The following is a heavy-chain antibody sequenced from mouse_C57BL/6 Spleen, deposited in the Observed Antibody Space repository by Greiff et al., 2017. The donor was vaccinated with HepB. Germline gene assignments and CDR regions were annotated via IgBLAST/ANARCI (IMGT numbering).Heavy chain of an antibody. CDR1: GYTFTDYY. D-gene: IGHD2-3*01. Sequence: VQLQQSGPELVKPGASVKISCKASGYTFTDYYMNWVKQSHGKSLEWIGDINPNNGGTSYNQKFKGKATLTVDKSSSTAYMELRSLTSEDSAVYYCARGEDYDGYLDYWGQGTTLTVSS. J-gene: IGHJ2*01. CDR2: INPNNGGT. CDR3: ARGEDYDGYLDY. V-gene: IGHV1-26*01.